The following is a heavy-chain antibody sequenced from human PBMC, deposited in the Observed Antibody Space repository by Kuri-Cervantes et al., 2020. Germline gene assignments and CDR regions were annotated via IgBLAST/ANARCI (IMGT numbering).Heavy chain of an antibody. V-gene: IGHV3-33*01. D-gene: IGHD1-26*01. CDR1: GFTFSSYG. CDR2: IWYDGSNK. Sequence: GGSLRLSCAASGFTFSSYGMHWVRQAPGKGLEWVAVIWYDGSNKYYADSVKGRFTISRDNSKNTPYLQMNSLRAEDTAVYYCARDLGATMRVMGYWGQGTLVTISS. CDR3: ARDLGATMRVMGY. J-gene: IGHJ4*02.